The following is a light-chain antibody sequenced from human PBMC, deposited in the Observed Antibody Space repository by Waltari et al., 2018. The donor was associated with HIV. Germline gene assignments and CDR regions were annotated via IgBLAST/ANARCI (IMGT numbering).Light chain of an antibody. CDR3: TSYTTSDTLR. CDR1: SSDFGFDNY. Sequence: QSVLTQPASVSGSPGQSVTISCTGTSSDFGFDNYVSWYQHYPGKAPTLIIYEVSSRPSGVSDRFSGSKSGNTASLTISGLQNEDEADYFCTSYTTSDTLRFGGGTKVTVL. V-gene: IGLV2-14*01. CDR2: EVS. J-gene: IGLJ3*02.